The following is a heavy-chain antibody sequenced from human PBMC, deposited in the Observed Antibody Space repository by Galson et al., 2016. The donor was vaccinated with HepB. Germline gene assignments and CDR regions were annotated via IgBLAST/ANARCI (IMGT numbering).Heavy chain of an antibody. CDR1: GFTFDDYA. J-gene: IGHJ4*02. Sequence: SLRLSCAASGFTFDDYAMHWVRQAPGKGLEWVSGISWHSGRIGYADSVKGRFTISRDNAKNSLYLQMNSLRAEDTALYYCARGLSQYYFKYWGQGTLVTVSS. CDR2: ISWHSGRI. V-gene: IGHV3-9*01. CDR3: ARGLSQYYFKY. D-gene: IGHD2-2*01.